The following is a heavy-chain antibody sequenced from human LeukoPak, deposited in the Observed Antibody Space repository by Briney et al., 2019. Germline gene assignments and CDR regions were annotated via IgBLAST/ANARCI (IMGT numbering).Heavy chain of an antibody. V-gene: IGHV4-31*03. CDR1: GGSISSGGYY. CDR3: ARGVTMIQVHNYFDY. CDR2: IYYSGST. J-gene: IGHJ4*02. D-gene: IGHD3-22*01. Sequence: PSETLSLTCTVSGGSISSGGYYWSWIRQHPGKGLEWIVYIYYSGSTYYNPSLKSRVTISVDTSKNQFSLKLSSVPAADTAVYYCARGVTMIQVHNYFDYWGQGTLVTVSS.